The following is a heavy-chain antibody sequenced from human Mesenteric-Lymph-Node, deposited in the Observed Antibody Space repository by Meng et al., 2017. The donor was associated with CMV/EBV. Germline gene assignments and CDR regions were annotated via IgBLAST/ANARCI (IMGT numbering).Heavy chain of an antibody. D-gene: IGHD1-14*01. J-gene: IGHJ5*02. Sequence: SETLSLTCTVSGGSISSRNYYWGWIRQPPGKGLEWIGTIYYSGLTYYNSSLKSRVTISVDTSKNQFSLKLSSVTAADTAVYYCARLHPSEGWFDPWGQGTLVTVSS. CDR1: GGSISSRNYY. CDR3: ARLHPSEGWFDP. V-gene: IGHV4-39*01. CDR2: IYYSGLT.